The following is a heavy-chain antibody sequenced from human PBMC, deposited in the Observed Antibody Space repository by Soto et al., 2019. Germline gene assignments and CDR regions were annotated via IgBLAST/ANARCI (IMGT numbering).Heavy chain of an antibody. CDR3: AKVRYCSGGSCDYYYYYGMDV. J-gene: IGHJ6*02. D-gene: IGHD2-15*01. CDR1: GFTFGSYA. Sequence: GGSLRLSCAASGFTFGSYAMSWVRQAPGKGLEWVSAISGSGGSTYYADSVKGRFTISRDNSKNTLYLQMNSLRAEDTAVYYCAKVRYCSGGSCDYYYYYGMDVWGQGTTVTVSS. CDR2: ISGSGGST. V-gene: IGHV3-23*01.